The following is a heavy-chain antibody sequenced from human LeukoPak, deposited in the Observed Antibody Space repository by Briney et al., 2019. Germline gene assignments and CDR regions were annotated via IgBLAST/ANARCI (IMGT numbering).Heavy chain of an antibody. CDR2: LKQDGSVK. D-gene: IGHD4-23*01. CDR3: ATSADSPGNS. Sequence: GGSLRLSCVASGFTFSTYWMSSVRQAPGKGLEWVANLKQDGSVKHYVDSVKGRFTISRDYAKNSLYLQMTNLRAEDTAVYYCATSADSPGNSWGQGTLITVSS. J-gene: IGHJ4*02. CDR1: GFTFSTYW. V-gene: IGHV3-7*01.